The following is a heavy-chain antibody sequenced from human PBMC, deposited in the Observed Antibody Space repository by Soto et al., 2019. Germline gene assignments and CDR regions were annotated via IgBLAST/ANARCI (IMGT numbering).Heavy chain of an antibody. CDR3: AHSLRRGGCRGGSCYRFDT. J-gene: IGHJ5*02. Sequence: QITLKESGPTLVKPTQPLTLTCTFSGFSLSSSGVGVGWIRQPPGKALEWLALFYWDDDKRYSPSLKSRLTIHTDTPKNQVVLTMNRVDPVDTATHYCAHSLRRGGCRGGSCYRFDTLGQGTLGTVSS. CDR1: GFSLSSSGVG. V-gene: IGHV2-5*02. D-gene: IGHD2-15*01. CDR2: FYWDDDK.